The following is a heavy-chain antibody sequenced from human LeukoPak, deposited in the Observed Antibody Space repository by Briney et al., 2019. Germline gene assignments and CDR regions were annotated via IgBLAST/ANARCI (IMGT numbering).Heavy chain of an antibody. CDR2: IYHSGST. CDR3: ARGAAPHYSDY. J-gene: IGHJ4*02. D-gene: IGHD6-6*01. CDR1: GGSISSGGYS. V-gene: IGHV4-30-2*01. Sequence: SQTLSLTCAVSGGSISSGGYSWSWIRQPPGKGLEWIGYIYHSGSTYYNPSLKSRVTISVDRSKNQFSLKLSSVTAADTAVYYCARGAAPHYSDYWGQGTLVTVSS.